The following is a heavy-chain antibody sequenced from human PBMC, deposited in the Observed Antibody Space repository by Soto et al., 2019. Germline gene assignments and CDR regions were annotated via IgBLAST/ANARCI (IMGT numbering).Heavy chain of an antibody. Sequence: ASVKVSCKASGYTFTSYGISWVRQAPGQGLEWMGWISAYNGNTKYAQKLQGRVTMTTDTSTSTAYMELRSLRSDDTAVYYCARDPRVVEKPAAMLGSFGPPDYWGQ. CDR3: ARDPRVVEKPAAMLGSFGPPDY. V-gene: IGHV1-18*01. J-gene: IGHJ4*01. CDR2: ISAYNGNT. D-gene: IGHD2-2*01. CDR1: GYTFTSYG.